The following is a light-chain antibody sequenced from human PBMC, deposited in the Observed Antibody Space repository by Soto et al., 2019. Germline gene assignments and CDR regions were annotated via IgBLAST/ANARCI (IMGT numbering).Light chain of an antibody. J-gene: IGKJ5*01. CDR2: DVS. CDR3: QQCTNWPPIT. V-gene: IGKV3-11*01. Sequence: EIVLTQFPVTLSLSPGERATLSCRASQSVNTCFAWYQQKPGQAPRLLICDVSTRAPGVPPRFTGGGSGTDFTLTISSLAPEDFAVYYCQQCTNWPPITFGQGTRLEIK. CDR1: QSVNTC.